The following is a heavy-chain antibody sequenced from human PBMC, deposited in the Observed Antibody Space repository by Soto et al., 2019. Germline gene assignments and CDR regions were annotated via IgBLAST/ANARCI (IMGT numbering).Heavy chain of an antibody. CDR3: ARGVPADSCFYYGMDV. CDR2: IIPILGIA. V-gene: IGHV1-69*02. CDR1: GGTFSSYT. D-gene: IGHD2-2*01. Sequence: QVQLVQSGAEVKKPGSSVKVSCKASGGTFSSYTISWVRQAPGQGLEWMGRIIPILGIANYAQKFQGRVTITADKSTSTAYKELSSLRSEDTAVYYCARGVPADSCFYYGMDVWGEGTTVTVSS. J-gene: IGHJ6*04.